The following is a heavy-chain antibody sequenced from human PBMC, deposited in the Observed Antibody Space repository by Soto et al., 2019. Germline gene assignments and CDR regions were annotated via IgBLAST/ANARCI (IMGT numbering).Heavy chain of an antibody. D-gene: IGHD3-10*01. CDR2: IWYDGSNK. Sequence: QVQLVESGGGVVQPGRSLRLACAASGFTFSSYGMHWVRQAPGKGLEWVAVIWYDGSNKYYADSVKGRFTISRDNSKKTLYLLMNRLRAEDTAVYFSARCLDAAWFRELLRGYGMDVWGQGTTVTVSS. V-gene: IGHV3-33*01. CDR3: ARCLDAAWFRELLRGYGMDV. CDR1: GFTFSSYG. J-gene: IGHJ6*02.